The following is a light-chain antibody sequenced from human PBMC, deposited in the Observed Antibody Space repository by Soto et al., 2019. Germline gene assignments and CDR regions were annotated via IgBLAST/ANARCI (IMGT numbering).Light chain of an antibody. CDR2: GAS. CDR1: QTIANKY. Sequence: ESMLTQSPGTLSLSPGDRATLFCRTSQTIANKYLTWYQQKPGQAPRLLIYGASIRATGVPDRITGSGSGTGFTLTISRLEPEDFAVYYCQQFGTSPPAFTFGQGTKLEI. CDR3: QQFGTSPPAFT. J-gene: IGKJ2*01. V-gene: IGKV3-20*01.